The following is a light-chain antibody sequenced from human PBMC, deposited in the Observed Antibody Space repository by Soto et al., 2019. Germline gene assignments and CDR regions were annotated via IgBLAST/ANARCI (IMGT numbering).Light chain of an antibody. Sequence: DIQVTQSPSTLSASVGDRVTFTCRASQSISSWLAWYQQKPGRAPKLLIYDASTLESGVPSRFSGSGPGTEFTLTISRLQPDDFATYYCQQYNTYPWTVGQGTKVDIK. V-gene: IGKV1-5*01. CDR1: QSISSW. CDR3: QQYNTYPWT. J-gene: IGKJ1*01. CDR2: DAS.